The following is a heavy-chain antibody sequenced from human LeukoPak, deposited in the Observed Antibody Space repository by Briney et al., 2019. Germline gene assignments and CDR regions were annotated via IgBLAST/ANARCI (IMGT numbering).Heavy chain of an antibody. CDR1: GFTFSSYA. Sequence: PGGFLRLSCAASGFTFSSYAMTWVRQAPGKGLECVSVISGSGTNTDYADSVKGRFTISRDNSKNTLYLQMNSLRAEDTAVYYCAKSFGPVIAAAGTGADWGQGTLVTVSS. V-gene: IGHV3-23*01. CDR2: ISGSGTNT. J-gene: IGHJ4*02. D-gene: IGHD6-13*01. CDR3: AKSFGPVIAAAGTGAD.